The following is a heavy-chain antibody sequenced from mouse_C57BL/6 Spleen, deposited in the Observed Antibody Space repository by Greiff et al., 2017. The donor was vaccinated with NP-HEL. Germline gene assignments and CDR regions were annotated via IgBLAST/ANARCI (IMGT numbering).Heavy chain of an antibody. D-gene: IGHD1-1*01. CDR2: INPYNGDT. Sequence: VQLQQSGPELVKPGDSVEISCKASGYSFTGYFMNWVMQSHGKSLEWIGRINPYNGDTFYNQKFKGKATLTVDKSSSTAHMELRSLTSEDSAVYYCARSLITTSWYFDVWGTGTTVTVSS. CDR1: GYSFTGYF. J-gene: IGHJ1*03. CDR3: ARSLITTSWYFDV. V-gene: IGHV1-20*01.